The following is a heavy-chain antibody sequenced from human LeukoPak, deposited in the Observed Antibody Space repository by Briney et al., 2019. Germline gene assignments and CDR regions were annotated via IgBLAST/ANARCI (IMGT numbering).Heavy chain of an antibody. Sequence: SETLSLTCTVSGYSISSGYYWGWIRQPPGKGLEWIGSIYHSGSTYYNPSLKSRVTISVDTSKNQFSLKLSSVTAADTAAYYCARDPSDYYDTSGYTDYWGQGTPVTVSS. D-gene: IGHD3-22*01. CDR3: ARDPSDYYDTSGYTDY. CDR1: GYSISSGYY. J-gene: IGHJ4*02. CDR2: IYHSGST. V-gene: IGHV4-38-2*02.